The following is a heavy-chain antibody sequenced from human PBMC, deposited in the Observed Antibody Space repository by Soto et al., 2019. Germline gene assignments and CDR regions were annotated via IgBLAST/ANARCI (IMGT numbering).Heavy chain of an antibody. CDR2: ISGNGGYR. Sequence: EVQLLESGGGLIQPGESLRLSCEASGFTFSSYGMSWVRQAPGKGLEWVSTISGNGGYRNYADSVKGRFTISRDDSKNRLYVQLNSLRVEDTAVYYCSKVAGAATGVGFDHWGQGVLVTVSS. CDR3: SKVAGAATGVGFDH. J-gene: IGHJ4*02. V-gene: IGHV3-23*01. CDR1: GFTFSSYG. D-gene: IGHD2-15*01.